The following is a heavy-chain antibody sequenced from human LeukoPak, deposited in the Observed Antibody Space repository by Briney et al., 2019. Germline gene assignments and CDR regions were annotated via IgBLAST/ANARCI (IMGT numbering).Heavy chain of an antibody. Sequence: PSETLSLTCTVSGGSIRSSSYYWGWIRQPPGKGLEWIGSMYYSGSTYYNPSPKSRVTISVDTSKTQFSLKLSSVTAADTAVYYCARRRERSYFDYWGQGTLVTVSS. CDR1: GGSIRSSSYY. CDR2: MYYSGST. D-gene: IGHD1-1*01. CDR3: ARRRERSYFDY. V-gene: IGHV4-39*01. J-gene: IGHJ4*02.